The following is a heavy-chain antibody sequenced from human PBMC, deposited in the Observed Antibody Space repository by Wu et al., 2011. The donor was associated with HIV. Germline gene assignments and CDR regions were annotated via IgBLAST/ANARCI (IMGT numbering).Heavy chain of an antibody. Sequence: KGSGYRFTSYWIGWVRQMPGKGLEWMGIIYPGDSDTRYSPSFEGQVTISADKSITTAYLQWSSVKASDTAMYYCARRGRWNDGLDIWGQGTMVTVSS. D-gene: IGHD1-1*01. CDR1: GYRFTSYW. CDR3: ARRGRWNDGLDI. V-gene: IGHV5-51*01. J-gene: IGHJ3*02. CDR2: IYPGDSDT.